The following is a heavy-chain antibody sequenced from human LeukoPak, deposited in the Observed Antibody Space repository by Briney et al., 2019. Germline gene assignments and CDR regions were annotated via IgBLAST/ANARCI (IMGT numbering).Heavy chain of an antibody. Sequence: HPGGSLRLSCAASGFTFSCYAMSWVRQAPGKGLEWVSGISGSGGSTQHADSVKGRFTISRDNSKNTLYLQMHSRIAEDTDVYYCAKVPPYSSSWYADYWGQGTLVTVSS. V-gene: IGHV3-23*01. CDR1: GFTFSCYA. D-gene: IGHD6-13*01. CDR2: ISGSGGST. CDR3: AKVPPYSSSWYADY. J-gene: IGHJ4*02.